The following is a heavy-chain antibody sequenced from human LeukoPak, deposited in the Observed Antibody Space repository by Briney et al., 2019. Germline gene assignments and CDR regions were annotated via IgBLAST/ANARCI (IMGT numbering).Heavy chain of an antibody. CDR2: ISGSGGST. CDR1: GFTFSSYA. V-gene: IGHV3-23*01. D-gene: IGHD2-15*01. J-gene: IGHJ4*02. Sequence: GGSLRLSCAASGFTFSSYAMSWVRQAPGKGLEWVSAISGSGGSTYYADSVKGRFTISRDNSKNTLYLQMNSLRAEDTAVYYCARGIVVVVAATDAFDYWGQGTLVTVSS. CDR3: ARGIVVVVAATDAFDY.